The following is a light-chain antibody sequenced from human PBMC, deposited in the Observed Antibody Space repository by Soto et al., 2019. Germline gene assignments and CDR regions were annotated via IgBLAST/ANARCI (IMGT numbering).Light chain of an antibody. V-gene: IGLV2-14*01. J-gene: IGLJ1*01. CDR3: TSYSSSSTFYV. Sequence: QSLLTEPACVSVSPGQSITISCTGTSSDVGGYYYVSWYQHHPGKAPKLMIYQVTNRPSGVSHRFSGSKSGNTASLTISGLQAEDEADYYCTSYSSSSTFYVFGPGTKVTVL. CDR1: SSDVGGYYY. CDR2: QVT.